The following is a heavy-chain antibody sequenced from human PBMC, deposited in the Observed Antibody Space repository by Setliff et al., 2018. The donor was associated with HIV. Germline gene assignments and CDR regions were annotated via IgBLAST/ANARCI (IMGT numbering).Heavy chain of an antibody. D-gene: IGHD1-1*01. Sequence: ASVKVSCKTSGGIISWVRQAPGQGLEWMGRIIPVGGTTNYAQKFQGRVTITADKSTSTVYMELSSLRSDDTAVYYCATGLSSTDPSSNSWGQGTPVTV. CDR2: IIPVGGTT. CDR3: ATGLSSTDPSSNS. CDR1: GGI. V-gene: IGHV1-69*08. J-gene: IGHJ4*02.